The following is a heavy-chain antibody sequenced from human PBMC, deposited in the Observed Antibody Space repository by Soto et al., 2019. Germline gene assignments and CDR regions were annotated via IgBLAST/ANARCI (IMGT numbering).Heavy chain of an antibody. Sequence: GGSLRLSCAASGSTFNTYSMTWFRQAPGKGLEWVSGISGSGDGTYYADSVKGRFTISRDNSRNTLYLHLNSLRVEDTAVYYCAKDLLHLARVYWGQGTLVTVPS. CDR2: ISGSGDGT. J-gene: IGHJ4*02. CDR3: AKDLLHLARVY. V-gene: IGHV3-23*01. CDR1: GSTFNTYS. D-gene: IGHD3-22*01.